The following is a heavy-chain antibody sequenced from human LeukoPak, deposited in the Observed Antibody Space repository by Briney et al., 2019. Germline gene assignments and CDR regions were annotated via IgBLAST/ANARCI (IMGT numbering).Heavy chain of an antibody. CDR3: AKVAKYYYGSETYYFFEH. CDR2: IKEDGSDK. J-gene: IGHJ4*02. CDR1: GFTFSRYW. V-gene: IGHV3-7*01. D-gene: IGHD3-10*01. Sequence: GGSLRLSCAASGFTFSRYWMSWVRQAPGKGLEWMANIKEDGSDKYYVGSVKGRFTISRDNAKNSLYLQMNSLRVEDTAVYYCAKVAKYYYGSETYYFFEHWGQGTPVTASS.